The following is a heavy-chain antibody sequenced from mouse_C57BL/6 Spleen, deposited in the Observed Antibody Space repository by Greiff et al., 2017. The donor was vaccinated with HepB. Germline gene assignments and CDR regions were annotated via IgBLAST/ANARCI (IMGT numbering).Heavy chain of an antibody. J-gene: IGHJ3*01. CDR3: ARGTYYYGCRAPFAY. D-gene: IGHD1-1*01. CDR1: GFTFSSYA. V-gene: IGHV5-4*03. Sequence: EVMLEEPGAGLVKPGGSLKLSCAASGFTFSSYAMSWVRQTPEKRLEWVATISAGGSYTYYPDNVKGRFTISRDNAKNNLYLQMSHLKSEDTAMYYWARGTYYYGCRAPFAYWGQGTLVTVSA. CDR2: ISAGGSYT.